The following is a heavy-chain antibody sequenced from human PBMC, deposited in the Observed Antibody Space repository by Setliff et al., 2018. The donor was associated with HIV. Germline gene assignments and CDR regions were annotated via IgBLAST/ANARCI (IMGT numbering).Heavy chain of an antibody. CDR3: ARGRMAAAATIFYYMDV. CDR2: ISHSERS. J-gene: IGHJ6*03. Sequence: PSETLSLTCALYGGSLSGYSWTWIRQSPGKGLEWIGGISHSERSNYNPSLRSRVTISLDTSKNQFSLNLRSVTAADTAVYYCARGRMAAAATIFYYMDVWAKGTTVT. V-gene: IGHV4-34*01. D-gene: IGHD6-13*01. CDR1: GGSLSGYS.